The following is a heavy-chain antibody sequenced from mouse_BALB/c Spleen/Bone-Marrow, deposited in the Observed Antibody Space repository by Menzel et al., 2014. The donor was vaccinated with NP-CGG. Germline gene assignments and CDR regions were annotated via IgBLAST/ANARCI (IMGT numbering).Heavy chain of an antibody. D-gene: IGHD4-1*01. V-gene: IGHV14-1*02. CDR3: ARGAWARGYFDY. J-gene: IGHJ2*01. Sequence: EVQLQQSGAELVRPGALVKLSCKASGFDIKDYYLHWVKQGPEQGLEWIGWIDPEKGNTKYDPKFQGEASIIADTSSNTAYLQLSSLTSEDTAVYYCARGAWARGYFDYWGQGTTLTVSS. CDR1: GFDIKDYY. CDR2: IDPEKGNT.